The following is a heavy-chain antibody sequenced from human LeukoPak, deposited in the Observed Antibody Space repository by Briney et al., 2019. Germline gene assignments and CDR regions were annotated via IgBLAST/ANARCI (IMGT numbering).Heavy chain of an antibody. J-gene: IGHJ1*01. CDR2: IYYSGST. CDR1: GGSISSYY. D-gene: IGHD3-10*01. CDR3: ARQERYYGSGSYTYFQH. Sequence: SSETLSLTCTVSGGSISSYYWSWIRQPPGKGLERIGYIYYSGSTNYNPSLKSRVTISVDTSKNQFSLILSSVTAADTAVYYCARQERYYGSGSYTYFQHWGQGTLVTVSS. V-gene: IGHV4-59*08.